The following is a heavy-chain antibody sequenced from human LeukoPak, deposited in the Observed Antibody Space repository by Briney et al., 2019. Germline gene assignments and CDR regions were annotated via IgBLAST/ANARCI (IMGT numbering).Heavy chain of an antibody. J-gene: IGHJ5*02. Sequence: ASVKVSCKASGYTSTSYAMHWVRQAPGQRLEWMGWINAGNGNTKYSQKFQGRVTITRDTSASTAYMELSSLRSEDTAVYYCARDAGWSAAMVTFWFDPWGQGTLVTVSS. CDR1: GYTSTSYA. D-gene: IGHD5-18*01. V-gene: IGHV1-3*01. CDR2: INAGNGNT. CDR3: ARDAGWSAAMVTFWFDP.